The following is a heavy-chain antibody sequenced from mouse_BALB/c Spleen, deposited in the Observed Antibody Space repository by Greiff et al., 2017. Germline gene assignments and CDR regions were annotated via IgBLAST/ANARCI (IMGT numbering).Heavy chain of an antibody. D-gene: IGHD2-4*01. CDR3: TRDRYDYDGYFDY. Sequence: EVKLMESGGGLVKPGGSLKLSCAASGFTFSSYTMSWVRQTPEKRLEWVATISSGGSYTYYPDSVKGRFTISRDNAKNTLYLQMSSLKSEDTAMYYCTRDRYDYDGYFDYWGQGTTLTVAS. V-gene: IGHV5-6-4*01. CDR2: ISSGGSYT. J-gene: IGHJ2*01. CDR1: GFTFSSYT.